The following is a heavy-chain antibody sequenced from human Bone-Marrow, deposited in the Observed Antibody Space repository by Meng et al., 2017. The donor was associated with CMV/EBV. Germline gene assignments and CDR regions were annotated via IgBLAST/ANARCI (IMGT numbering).Heavy chain of an antibody. CDR1: DLSVSTNY. CDR2: IYISGST. CDR3: ARVANWESSDIYYFDY. Sequence: GESLKISCAVSDLSVSTNYLTWVRQAPGKGLEWVSSIYISGSTYYADSVKGRFTISRDSSKNALYLQMNSLRTEDTAVYYCARVANWESSDIYYFDYWGQGTLVTVYS. D-gene: IGHD7-27*01. J-gene: IGHJ4*02. V-gene: IGHV3-66*03.